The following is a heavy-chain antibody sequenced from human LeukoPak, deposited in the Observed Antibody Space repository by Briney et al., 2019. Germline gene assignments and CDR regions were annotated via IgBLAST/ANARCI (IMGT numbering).Heavy chain of an antibody. V-gene: IGHV5-51*01. D-gene: IGHD2-2*01. Sequence: GESLKISCKGSGYSFTSYWIGWVRQMPGKGLEWMGIIYPGDSDTRYSPSFQGQVTISADKSISTAYLQWSSLKASDTAMYYCASIVVVPAALDAFDIWGQGTMVTVSS. CDR1: GYSFTSYW. CDR2: IYPGDSDT. CDR3: ASIVVVPAALDAFDI. J-gene: IGHJ3*02.